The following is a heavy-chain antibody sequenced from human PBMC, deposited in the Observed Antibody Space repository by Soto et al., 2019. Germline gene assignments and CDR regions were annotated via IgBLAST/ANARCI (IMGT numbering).Heavy chain of an antibody. Sequence: ASVKVSCKASGYTFTSYAMHWVRQAPGQRLEWMGWINAGNGNTKVPQKFQGRVTFTRDTSASTVYMEVRSLRSDDTAVYYCARDGRVVAAPYNWFDPWGQGTLVTVSS. CDR1: GYTFTSYA. CDR3: ARDGRVVAAPYNWFDP. CDR2: INAGNGNT. V-gene: IGHV1-3*01. D-gene: IGHD6-13*01. J-gene: IGHJ5*02.